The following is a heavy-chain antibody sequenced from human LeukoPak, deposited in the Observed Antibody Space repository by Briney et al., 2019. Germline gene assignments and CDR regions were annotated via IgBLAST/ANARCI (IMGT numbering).Heavy chain of an antibody. Sequence: GGSLRLSCAASGFTFSSYSMNWVRQAPGKGLEWVSSISSSSSYIYYADSVKGRFTISRDNAKNSLYLQMNSLRAEDTAVYYCARGYSSSWYGCDYWGQGTLVTDSS. CDR1: GFTFSSYS. CDR3: ARGYSSSWYGCDY. V-gene: IGHV3-21*01. CDR2: ISSSSSYI. J-gene: IGHJ4*02. D-gene: IGHD6-13*01.